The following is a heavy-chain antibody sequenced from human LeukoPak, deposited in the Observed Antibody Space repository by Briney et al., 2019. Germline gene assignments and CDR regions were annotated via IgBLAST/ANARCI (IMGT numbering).Heavy chain of an antibody. D-gene: IGHD5-18*01. V-gene: IGHV3-21*04. CDR3: AREEGTAMVI. J-gene: IGHJ3*02. Sequence: GGSLRLSCEASGFSFSNYNMDWVRQTPGKGLEWISSITTSSSYTFYADSVKGRFTISRDNAKNSLYLQMNSLRAEDTAVYYCAREEGTAMVIWGQGTMVTVSS. CDR2: ITTSSSYT. CDR1: GFSFSNYN.